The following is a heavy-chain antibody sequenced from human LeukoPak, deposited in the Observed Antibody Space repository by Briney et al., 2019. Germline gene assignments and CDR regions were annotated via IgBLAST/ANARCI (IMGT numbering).Heavy chain of an antibody. CDR3: ARGGSRFSLNHFDY. D-gene: IGHD1-1*01. J-gene: IGHJ4*02. V-gene: IGHV4-59*01. CDR2: IYYNGNT. CDR1: GCSISNYC. Sequence: SETLSLTCTVSGCSISNYCWSWIRQPPGKELEWIGYIYYNGNTNYNPSLNSRVTMSVDTSKNQFSLRLRSVTAADTAVYYCARGGSRFSLNHFDYWGQGTLVTVSS.